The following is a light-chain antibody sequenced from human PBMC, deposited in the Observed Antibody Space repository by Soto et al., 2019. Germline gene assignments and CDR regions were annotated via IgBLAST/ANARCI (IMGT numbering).Light chain of an antibody. CDR3: QQYNSYMWT. CDR1: QSISSW. J-gene: IGKJ1*01. Sequence: DIQMTQSPSTLSASVGDRVTITCRASQSISSWLAWYQQKPGKAPKLLIYDASSLESGVPSRFSGSGSGTECTLTISSLQPDDFATEYCQQYNSYMWTFGQGTKVEIK. CDR2: DAS. V-gene: IGKV1-5*01.